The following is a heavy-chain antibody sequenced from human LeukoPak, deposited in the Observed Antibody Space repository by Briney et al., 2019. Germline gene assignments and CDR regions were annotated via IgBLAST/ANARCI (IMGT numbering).Heavy chain of an antibody. CDR2: ISSISHYI. CDR1: GYSFRSHS. V-gene: IGHV3-21*01. D-gene: IGHD3-22*01. Sequence: GGSLRLSCAGSGYSFRSHSMNWVRQAPGKGLEWVSSISSISHYIYYADSVKGRFTISRDNAKNSLYLQMNSLRAEDTALYYCTRGYYDSSGLPFDYWGQGTLVTVSS. J-gene: IGHJ4*02. CDR3: TRGYYDSSGLPFDY.